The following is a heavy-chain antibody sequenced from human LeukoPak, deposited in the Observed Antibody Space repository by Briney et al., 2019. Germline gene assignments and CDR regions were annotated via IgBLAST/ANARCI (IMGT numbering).Heavy chain of an antibody. Sequence: ASVTVSCKASGYTFTGYYMHWVRQAPGQGLEWMGWINPNSGGTNYAQKFQGRVTMTRDTSISTAYMELSRLRSDDTAVYYCARYLIVVVPAAMDNWFDPWGQGTLVTVSS. CDR1: GYTFTGYY. D-gene: IGHD2-2*01. J-gene: IGHJ5*02. CDR3: ARYLIVVVPAAMDNWFDP. CDR2: INPNSGGT. V-gene: IGHV1-2*02.